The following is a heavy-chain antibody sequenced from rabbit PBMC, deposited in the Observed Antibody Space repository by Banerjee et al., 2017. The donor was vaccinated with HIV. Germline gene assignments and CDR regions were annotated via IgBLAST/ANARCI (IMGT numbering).Heavy chain of an antibody. Sequence: QSLEESGGDLVKPGASLTLTCTASGFSLSSGYDMCWVRQAPGKGLEWIACIDAGSGITYYASWAKGRFTISTTSSTTVTLQMTSLTAADTATYFCARDDVSAAGMAFGLWGPGTLVTVS. CDR3: ARDDVSAAGMAFGL. CDR2: IDAGSGIT. J-gene: IGHJ4*01. V-gene: IGHV1S40*01. CDR1: GFSLSSGYD. D-gene: IGHD4-2*01.